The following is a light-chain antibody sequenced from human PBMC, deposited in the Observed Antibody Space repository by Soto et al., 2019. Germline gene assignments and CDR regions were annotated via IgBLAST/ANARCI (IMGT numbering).Light chain of an antibody. CDR2: DVT. CDR3: CSYAGSYV. J-gene: IGLJ1*01. V-gene: IGLV2-11*01. CDR1: SSDVGGYNY. Sequence: ALTQPRSVSGSPGQSVTISCTGTSSDVGGYNYVSWYQQYPGKGPKLIIYDVTKRPSGVPDRFSGSKSGSTASLTISGLQAEDEADYYCCSYAGSYVFGTGTKVTVL.